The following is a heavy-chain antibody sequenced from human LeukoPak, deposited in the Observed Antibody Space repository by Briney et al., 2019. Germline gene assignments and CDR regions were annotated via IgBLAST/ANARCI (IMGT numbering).Heavy chain of an antibody. J-gene: IGHJ4*02. Sequence: ASVKVSCKASGYTFTGYYMHWVRQAPGQGLEWMGWINPNSGGTNYAQKFQGRVTMTRDTSISTAYMELSRLRSEDTAVYYCARGSKQWLVWDDFDYCGQGTLVTVSS. CDR1: GYTFTGYY. CDR3: ARGSKQWLVWDDFDY. V-gene: IGHV1-2*02. D-gene: IGHD6-19*01. CDR2: INPNSGGT.